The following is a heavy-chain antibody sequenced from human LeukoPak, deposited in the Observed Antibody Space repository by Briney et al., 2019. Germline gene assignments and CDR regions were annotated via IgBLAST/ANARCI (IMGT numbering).Heavy chain of an antibody. CDR3: AQQWLVQGAFDI. D-gene: IGHD6-19*01. V-gene: IGHV3-23*01. CDR1: GFTFSSYA. J-gene: IGHJ3*02. Sequence: GGSLRLSCAASGFTFSSYAMSWVRQAPGKGLEWVSAISGSGGSTYYADSVKGRFTISRDNSKNTLYLQMNSLRAEDTAVYYCAQQWLVQGAFDIWGQGTMVTVSS. CDR2: ISGSGGST.